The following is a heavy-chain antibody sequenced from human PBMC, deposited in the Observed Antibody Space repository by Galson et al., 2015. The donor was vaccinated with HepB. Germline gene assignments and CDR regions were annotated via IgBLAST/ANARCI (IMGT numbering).Heavy chain of an antibody. J-gene: IGHJ4*02. CDR1: GFTFSSYS. CDR2: ISSSSSYI. Sequence: SLRLPCAASGFTFSSYSMNWVRQAPGKGLEWVSSISSSSSYIYYADSVKGRFTISRDNAKNSLYLQMNSLRAEDTAVYYCARAAYYDILTGYYSVDYWGQGTLVTVSS. D-gene: IGHD3-9*01. CDR3: ARAAYYDILTGYYSVDY. V-gene: IGHV3-21*01.